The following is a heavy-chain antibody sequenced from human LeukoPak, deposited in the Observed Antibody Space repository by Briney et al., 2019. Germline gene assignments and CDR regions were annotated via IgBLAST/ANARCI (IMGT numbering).Heavy chain of an antibody. J-gene: IGHJ5*02. D-gene: IGHD3-3*01. V-gene: IGHV4-39*07. CDR3: ARGLFLEWLFRGNWFDP. CDR1: GGSISSSSYY. CDR2: IYYSGSA. Sequence: SETLSLTCTVSGGSISSSSYYWGWIRQPPGKGLEWIGSIYYSGSAYYNPSLKSRVTISVDTSKNQFSLKLSSATAADTAVYYCARGLFLEWLFRGNWFDPWGQGTLVTVSS.